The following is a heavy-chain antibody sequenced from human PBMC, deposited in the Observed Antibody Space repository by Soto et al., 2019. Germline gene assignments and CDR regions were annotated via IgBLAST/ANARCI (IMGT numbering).Heavy chain of an antibody. CDR3: ARDPGYCSSTSCFDWFDP. Sequence: SETLSLTCAVSGGSVSSGSYYWSWIRQPPGKGLEWIGYIYYSGSTNYNPSLKSRVTISVDTSKNQFSLKLSSVTAADTAVYYCARDPGYCSSTSCFDWFDPWGQGTLVTVSS. CDR1: GGSVSSGSYY. V-gene: IGHV4-61*01. J-gene: IGHJ5*02. CDR2: IYYSGST. D-gene: IGHD2-2*01.